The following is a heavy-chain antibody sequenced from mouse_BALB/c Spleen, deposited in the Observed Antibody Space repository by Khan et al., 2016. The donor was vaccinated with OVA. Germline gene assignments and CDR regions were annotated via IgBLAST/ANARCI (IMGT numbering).Heavy chain of an antibody. J-gene: IGHJ4*01. CDR3: AKDYYTYDGYYDFDY. CDR2: IRGGGST. CDR1: GFSLSSYN. D-gene: IGHD2-14*01. V-gene: IGHV2-6-4*01. Sequence: QVQLKQSGGGLVAPAQCLSITCTVSGFSLSSYNIHWVRQAPGKGLEWLAMIRGGGSTDYTATLKSRLSIINENSKSQVFLQMNSLQTSDPSIYYCAKDYYTYDGYYDFDYWGQGTSVTVSS.